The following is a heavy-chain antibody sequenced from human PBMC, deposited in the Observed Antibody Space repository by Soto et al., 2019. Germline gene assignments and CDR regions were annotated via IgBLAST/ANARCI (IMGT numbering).Heavy chain of an antibody. Sequence: QVQLVQSGAEVRKPGASVKVSCKASGYTFSTSGMSWLRQAPGQGLEWMGWISTYNGDTNDAPKFQDRVPMTSDTSTSTVYMELRSLRSHDTAVYYCARAGAAPYYYYGMDVWGQGTRVTVSS. J-gene: IGHJ6*02. V-gene: IGHV1-18*01. CDR3: ARAGAAPYYYYGMDV. CDR1: GYTFSTSG. D-gene: IGHD2-15*01. CDR2: ISTYNGDT.